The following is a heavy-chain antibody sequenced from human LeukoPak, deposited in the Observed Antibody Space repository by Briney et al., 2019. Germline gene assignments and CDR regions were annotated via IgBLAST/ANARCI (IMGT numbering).Heavy chain of an antibody. Sequence: GGSLRLSCAASGFTFSSYGMHWVRQAPGKGLEWVAVIWYDGSNKYYADSVKGRFTISRDNSTNTLYLQMNSLRAEDTAVYYCARDTAGGNHDAFDIWGQGTMVTVSS. CDR3: ARDTAGGNHDAFDI. J-gene: IGHJ3*02. CDR1: GFTFSSYG. D-gene: IGHD4-23*01. V-gene: IGHV3-33*01. CDR2: IWYDGSNK.